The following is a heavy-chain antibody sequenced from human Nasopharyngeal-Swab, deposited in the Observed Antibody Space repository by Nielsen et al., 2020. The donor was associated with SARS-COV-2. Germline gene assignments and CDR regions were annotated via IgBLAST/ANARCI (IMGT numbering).Heavy chain of an antibody. CDR3: VKDLAYDEVS. D-gene: IGHD5-12*01. V-gene: IGHV3-23*01. J-gene: IGHJ5*02. Sequence: GGSLRLSCAASGFIFSNYAMSWVRQAPGKGLEWVSTINNRGDDTHYVDSVRGRFTVSRDNSKNTLYLQMNSLRGEDTAIYYCVKDLAYDEVSWGQGTLVIVSS. CDR1: GFIFSNYA. CDR2: INNRGDDT.